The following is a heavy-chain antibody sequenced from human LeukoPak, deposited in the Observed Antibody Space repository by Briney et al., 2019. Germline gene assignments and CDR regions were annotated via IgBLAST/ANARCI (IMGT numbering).Heavy chain of an antibody. CDR1: GGTFSSYA. CDR3: AREGEAAAGTESPTINGFDP. D-gene: IGHD6-13*01. J-gene: IGHJ5*02. V-gene: IGHV1-69*05. CDR2: IIPIFGTA. Sequence: ASVKVSCKASGGTFSSYAISWVRQAPGQGLEWMGRIIPIFGTANYAQKFQGRVTITTDESTSTAYMELSSLRSEDTAVYYCAREGEAAAGTESPTINGFDPWGQGTLVTVSS.